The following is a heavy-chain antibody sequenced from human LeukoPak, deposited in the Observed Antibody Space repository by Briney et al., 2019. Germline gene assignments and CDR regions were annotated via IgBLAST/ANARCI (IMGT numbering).Heavy chain of an antibody. CDR1: GYSISSGYY. CDR3: ARQKSGVHFDY. V-gene: IGHV4-38-2*01. D-gene: IGHD1-26*01. J-gene: IGHJ4*02. Sequence: SETLSLTCAVSGYSISSGYYWGWIRQPPGKGLEWIGSIYYSGSTYYNPSLKSRVTISVDTSKNQFSLKLRSVTAADTAVYYCARQKSGVHFDYWGQGTLVTVSS. CDR2: IYYSGST.